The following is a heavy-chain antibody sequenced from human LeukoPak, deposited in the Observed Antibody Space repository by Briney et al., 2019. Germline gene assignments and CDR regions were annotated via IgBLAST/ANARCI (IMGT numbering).Heavy chain of an antibody. D-gene: IGHD5-24*01. CDR1: GFTFSSYS. J-gene: IGHJ4*02. CDR2: ISSSSSYM. CDR3: ARVSGGRWLQSFDY. V-gene: IGHV3-21*01. Sequence: PGGSLRLSCAASGFTFSSYSMNWVRQAPGRGLEGVSSISSSSSYMYYADSVKGRFTISRDNARNSLYLQMNSLRAEDTAVYYCARVSGGRWLQSFDYWGQGTLVTVSS.